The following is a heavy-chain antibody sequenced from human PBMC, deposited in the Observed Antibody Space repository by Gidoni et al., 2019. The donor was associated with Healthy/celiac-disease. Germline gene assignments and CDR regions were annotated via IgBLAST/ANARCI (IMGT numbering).Heavy chain of an antibody. D-gene: IGHD2-15*01. Sequence: QLQLQASGPGLVKPSATLPLTCTVPGASISRTSYYWAWIRQPPGKGLEWIGTIYHSGSTYYNPSLKSRVTISVDTSKNQFSLRLSSVTAADTAVYYCAREGELVGYCNGDSCPDDLNWFDPWGQGTLVTVSS. CDR1: GASISRTSYY. CDR3: AREGELVGYCNGDSCPDDLNWFDP. J-gene: IGHJ5*02. CDR2: IYHSGST. V-gene: IGHV4-39*01.